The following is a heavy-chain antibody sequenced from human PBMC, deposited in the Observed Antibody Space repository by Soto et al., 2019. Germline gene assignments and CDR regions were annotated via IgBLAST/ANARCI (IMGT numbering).Heavy chain of an antibody. V-gene: IGHV4-30-2*01. J-gene: IGHJ4*02. CDR3: ARGAVVNFDS. CDR1: GGSISSGGSS. Sequence: QLQLQESGSGLVKPSQTLSLTCAVSGGSISSGGSSWTWIRQPPGKGLEWIGYIYHSGSTYYNPSLKSRVPISVDRSKNQFSLKLTSVTAAATAVYYCARGAVVNFDSWGQGTLVTVSS. CDR2: IYHSGST. D-gene: IGHD3-22*01.